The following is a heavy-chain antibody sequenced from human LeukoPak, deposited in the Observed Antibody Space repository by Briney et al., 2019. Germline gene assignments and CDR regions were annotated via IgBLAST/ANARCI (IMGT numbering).Heavy chain of an antibody. Sequence: SPGGSPRLSCAASGFTFSSYAMSWVRQAPGKGLEWVSSISSSSSYIYYADSVKGRFTISRDNAENSLYLQMNSLRAEDTAVYYCARLSCNYDSRCGGYYFDYWGQGTLVTVSS. D-gene: IGHD3-22*01. CDR3: ARLSCNYDSRCGGYYFDY. V-gene: IGHV3-21*01. J-gene: IGHJ4*02. CDR2: ISSSSSYI. CDR1: GFTFSSYA.